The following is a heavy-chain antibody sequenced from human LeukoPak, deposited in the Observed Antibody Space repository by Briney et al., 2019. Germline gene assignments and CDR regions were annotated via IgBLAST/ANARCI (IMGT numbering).Heavy chain of an antibody. Sequence: GGSLRLSCAASGFTFSSYAMSWVRQAPGKGLEWVSAISGSGGSTYYADSVKGRFTISRDNSKNTLHLQMNSLRAEDTAVYYCARDGELGSPADAFDIWGQGTMVTVSS. CDR2: ISGSGGST. CDR1: GFTFSSYA. J-gene: IGHJ3*02. CDR3: ARDGELGSPADAFDI. D-gene: IGHD1-26*01. V-gene: IGHV3-23*01.